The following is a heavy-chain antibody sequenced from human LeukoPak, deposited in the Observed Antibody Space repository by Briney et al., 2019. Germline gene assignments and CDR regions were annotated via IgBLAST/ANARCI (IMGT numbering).Heavy chain of an antibody. V-gene: IGHV3-23*01. CDR3: AKSSYYDTSGFYREYYFDY. CDR2: MSSSGGST. Sequence: PSETLSLTCAVYGGSFSGYYWSWVRQAPGKGPEWVSSMSSSGGSTYYADSVKGRFTFSRDNPKNTLYLQMNSLRAEDTAVYYCAKSSYYDTSGFYREYYFDYWGQGTLVTVSS. J-gene: IGHJ4*02. CDR1: GGSFSGYY. D-gene: IGHD3-22*01.